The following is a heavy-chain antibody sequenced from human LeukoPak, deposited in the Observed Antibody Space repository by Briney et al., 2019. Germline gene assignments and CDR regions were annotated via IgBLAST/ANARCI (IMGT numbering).Heavy chain of an antibody. CDR3: AKEAAGADFDY. J-gene: IGHJ4*02. Sequence: GGFLRLSCAASGFTFINYWMHWVRQAPGKGLVWVSRINGVGTTISYADSVKGRFTISRDNAKNTLYLQMNSLRAEDTAVYYCAKEAAGADFDYWGQGSLVTVSP. CDR2: INGVGTTI. D-gene: IGHD6-13*01. CDR1: GFTFINYW. V-gene: IGHV3-74*01.